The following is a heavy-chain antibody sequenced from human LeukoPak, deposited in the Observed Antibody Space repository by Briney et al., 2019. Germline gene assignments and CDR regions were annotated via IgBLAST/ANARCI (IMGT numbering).Heavy chain of an antibody. CDR1: GGSISSYY. CDR2: IYYSGST. V-gene: IGHV4-59*08. Sequence: SETLSLTCTGSGGSISSYYWSWIRQPPGKGLDGIGYIYYSGSTNYNPSLQSQVTISVDTSKNQYSLKLIYVTAADPAVYYCARHYDSSGYFVYYYYGMDVWGQGTTVTVSS. CDR3: ARHYDSSGYFVYYYYGMDV. J-gene: IGHJ6*02. D-gene: IGHD3-22*01.